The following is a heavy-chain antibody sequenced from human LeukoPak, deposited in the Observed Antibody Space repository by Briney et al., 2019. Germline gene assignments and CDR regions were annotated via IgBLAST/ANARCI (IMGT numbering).Heavy chain of an antibody. CDR1: GFTFSTYA. V-gene: IGHV3-23*01. J-gene: IGHJ4*02. CDR2: ISGSGGST. CDR3: ARDGESGSSVDY. D-gene: IGHD1-26*01. Sequence: GGSLRLSCAASGFTFSTYAMSWVRQAPGKGLEWVSAISGSGGSTYYADSVKGRFTISRDNSKNTLYLQMNSLRAEDTAVYYCARDGESGSSVDYWGQGTLVTVSS.